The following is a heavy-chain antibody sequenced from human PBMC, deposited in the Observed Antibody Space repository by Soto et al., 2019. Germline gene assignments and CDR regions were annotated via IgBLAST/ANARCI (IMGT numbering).Heavy chain of an antibody. V-gene: IGHV1-24*01. Sequence: QVQLVQSGAEVKKPGASVKVSCKVSGYTLTELSMHWVRQAPGKGLEWMGGFDPEDGETIYAQKFQGRVTMTEDTSTDTADLELSSLRSEDTAVYSCATDKSSGYYADYWGQGTLVTVSS. CDR1: GYTLTELS. CDR3: ATDKSSGYYADY. J-gene: IGHJ4*02. D-gene: IGHD3-22*01. CDR2: FDPEDGET.